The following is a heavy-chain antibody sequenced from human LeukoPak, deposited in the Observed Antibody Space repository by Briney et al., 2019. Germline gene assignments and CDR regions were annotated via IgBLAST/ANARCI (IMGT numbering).Heavy chain of an antibody. CDR3: ARAGGSSSSYYYYYMDV. D-gene: IGHD6-6*01. CDR2: INPNSGGT. V-gene: IGHV1-2*02. CDR1: GYTFTGYY. J-gene: IGHJ6*03. Sequence: ASVKLSCKPSGYTFTGYYMHWVRQAPGPGREWMGWINPNSGGTNYAQKYQWRVTITRDTSISTAYMELSRLRSDDTAVYYCARAGGSSSSYYYYYMDVWGKGTTVTVSS.